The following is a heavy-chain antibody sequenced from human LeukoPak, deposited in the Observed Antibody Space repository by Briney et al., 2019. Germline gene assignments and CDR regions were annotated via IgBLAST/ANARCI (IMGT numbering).Heavy chain of an antibody. D-gene: IGHD3-9*01. CDR2: IKSKTDGGTT. Sequence: PGGSLRLSCAASGFTFSNAWMSWVRQAPGKGLEWVGRIKSKTDGGTTDYAAPVKGRFTISRDDPKNTLYLQMNGLKTEDTAVYYCTTRTYYDILTGYLPLVDYWGQGTLVTVSS. V-gene: IGHV3-15*01. CDR3: TTRTYYDILTGYLPLVDY. J-gene: IGHJ4*02. CDR1: GFTFSNAW.